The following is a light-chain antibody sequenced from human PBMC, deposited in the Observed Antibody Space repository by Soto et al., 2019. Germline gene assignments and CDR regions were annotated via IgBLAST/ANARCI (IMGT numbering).Light chain of an antibody. V-gene: IGKV1-5*01. CDR2: DAS. Sequence: DIQMTQSPSTLSASIGDRVTITCRASQSINNWLAWYQQRPGKAPKLLIYDASSLESGVPSRFSGSGYGTEFTLTISSLQPDDFATYYCQQYNSWTFGQGTKVDIK. J-gene: IGKJ1*01. CDR1: QSINNW. CDR3: QQYNSWT.